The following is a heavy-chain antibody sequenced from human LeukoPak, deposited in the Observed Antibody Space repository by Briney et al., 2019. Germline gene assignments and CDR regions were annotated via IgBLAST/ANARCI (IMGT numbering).Heavy chain of an antibody. Sequence: GGSLRLSCAASGFTFSNFAMSWVRQTPGKGLEWVSTLSGRGDDPYYADSVKGRFTVSRDNSKNTLYLQMNSLRAEDTAVYYCARAVIPTTSRHFDYWGQGTLVTVSS. D-gene: IGHD1-7*01. CDR1: GFTFSNFA. CDR3: ARAVIPTTSRHFDY. CDR2: LSGRGDDP. J-gene: IGHJ4*02. V-gene: IGHV3-23*01.